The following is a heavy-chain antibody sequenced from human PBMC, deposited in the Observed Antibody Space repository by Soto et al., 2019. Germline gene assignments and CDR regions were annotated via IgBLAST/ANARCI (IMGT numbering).Heavy chain of an antibody. D-gene: IGHD6-13*01. V-gene: IGHV1-18*01. CDR2: ISAYNGNT. J-gene: IGHJ4*02. CDR1: GYTFTSYA. Sequence: ASVKVSCKASGYTFTSYAMHWVRQAPGQRLEWMGWISAYNGNTNYAQKLQGRVTMTTDTSTSAAYMELRSLRSDDTAVYYCARGRYSSSWYPFYFDYWGQGTLVTVSS. CDR3: ARGRYSSSWYPFYFDY.